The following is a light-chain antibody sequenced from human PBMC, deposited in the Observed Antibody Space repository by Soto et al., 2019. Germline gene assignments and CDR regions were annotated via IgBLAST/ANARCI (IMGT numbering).Light chain of an antibody. V-gene: IGKV3-11*01. CDR1: QSVSYH. J-gene: IGKJ4*01. Sequence: EIVLTQSPATLSLSPGERATLSCRASQSVSYHMAWYQQKPGQAPRLLISDASNRAAGIPARFSGSGSGTDFTLTISSLDPEDYAVYYCQQRNNWPPVTFGGGTKVDIK. CDR3: QQRNNWPPVT. CDR2: DAS.